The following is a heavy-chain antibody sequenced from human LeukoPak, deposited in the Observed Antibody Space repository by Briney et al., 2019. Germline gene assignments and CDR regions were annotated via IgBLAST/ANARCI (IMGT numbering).Heavy chain of an antibody. V-gene: IGHV3-48*04. Sequence: GGSLRLSCAASGFTFSDYSMNWVRQAPGKGLEWISYVGISSGNTKYADSVMGRFTISGDSAKNSVFLQMNSLRVEDTAVYYCARDHRYAFDNWGQGTLVTVSS. CDR2: VGISSGNT. CDR1: GFTFSDYS. J-gene: IGHJ4*02. CDR3: ARDHRYAFDN. D-gene: IGHD5-12*01.